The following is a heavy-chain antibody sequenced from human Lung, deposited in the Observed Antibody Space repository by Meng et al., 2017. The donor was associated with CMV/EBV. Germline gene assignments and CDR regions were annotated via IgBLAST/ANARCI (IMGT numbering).Heavy chain of an antibody. V-gene: IGHV3-15*01. J-gene: IGHJ4*02. CDR1: GFTFSDAW. Sequence: GXLRLSCAASGFTFSDAWMSWVRQAPGKGLEWVGRVKSETDGGTRDYAAPVKDRFTISRDDSKSTVYLQMTNLKAEDTAIYYCTTDWRWGQGALVTVSS. CDR3: TTDWR. CDR2: VKSETDGGTR.